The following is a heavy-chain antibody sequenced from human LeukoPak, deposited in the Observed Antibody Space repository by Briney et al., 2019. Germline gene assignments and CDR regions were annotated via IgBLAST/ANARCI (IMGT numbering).Heavy chain of an antibody. CDR3: ARHRLPYLHY. V-gene: IGHV4-39*01. J-gene: IGHJ4*02. CDR1: GGSISSSSYY. Sequence: SETLSLTCTVSGGSISSSSYYWGWIRQPPGKGLEWIGSIYYSGSTYYNPSLKSRVTISVDTSKNQFSLKLSSVTATDTAVYYCARHRLPYLHYWGQGTLVTVSS. CDR2: IYYSGST.